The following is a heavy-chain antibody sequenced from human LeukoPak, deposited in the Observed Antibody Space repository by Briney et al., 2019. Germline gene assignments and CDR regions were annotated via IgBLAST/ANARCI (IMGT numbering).Heavy chain of an antibody. CDR3: AYEVGATHDY. CDR1: GYTFTGYY. V-gene: IGHV1-69*06. Sequence: SVKVSCKASGYTFTGYYMHWVRQAPGQGLEWMGGIIPIFGTANYAQKFQGRVTITADKSTSTAYMELSSLRSEDTAVYYCAYEVGATHDYWGQGTLVTVSS. CDR2: IIPIFGTA. D-gene: IGHD1-26*01. J-gene: IGHJ4*02.